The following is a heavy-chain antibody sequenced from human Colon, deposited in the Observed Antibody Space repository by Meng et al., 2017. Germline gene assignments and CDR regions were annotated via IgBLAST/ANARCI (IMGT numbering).Heavy chain of an antibody. CDR2: LIPMFGTI. D-gene: IGHD2-15*01. V-gene: IGHV1-69*05. CDR3: AVGYCTAGSCYSSRTHHVGLDV. J-gene: IGHJ6*02. Sequence: SSVKVSCKASGYTFINYAISWVRQAPGQGLEWVGGLIPMFGTINYAQKLQGRVTVTTDQPTTTAYMELSSLRSEDTALYDCAVGYCTAGSCYSSRTHHVGLDVWGQGTTVTVSS. CDR1: GYTFINYA.